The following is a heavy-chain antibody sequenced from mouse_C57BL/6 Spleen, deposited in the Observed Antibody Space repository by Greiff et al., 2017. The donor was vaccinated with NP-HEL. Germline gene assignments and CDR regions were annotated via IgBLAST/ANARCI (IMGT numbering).Heavy chain of an antibody. CDR1: GYTFTSYW. J-gene: IGHJ3*01. CDR2: IDPSDSYT. V-gene: IGHV1-69*01. Sequence: VQLQQSGAELVMPGASVKLSCKASGYTFTSYWMHWVKQRPGQGLEWIGEIDPSDSYTNYNQKFKGKSTLTVDKSSSTAYMQLSSLTSEDSAVYYCARWGYDASNWGQGTLVTVSA. CDR3: ARWGYDASN. D-gene: IGHD2-2*01.